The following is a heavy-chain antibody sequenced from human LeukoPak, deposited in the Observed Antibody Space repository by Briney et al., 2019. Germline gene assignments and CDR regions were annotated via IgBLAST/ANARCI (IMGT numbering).Heavy chain of an antibody. CDR1: GGSISSSSYY. CDR3: ARVTRAFRYGDYVDYFDY. Sequence: SETLSLTCTVSGGSISSSSYYWGWIRQPPGKGLEWIGSIYYSGSTYYNPSLKSRVTISVDTSKNQFSLKLSSVTAADTAVYYCARVTRAFRYGDYVDYFDYWGQGTLVTVSS. CDR2: IYYSGST. J-gene: IGHJ4*02. D-gene: IGHD4-17*01. V-gene: IGHV4-39*01.